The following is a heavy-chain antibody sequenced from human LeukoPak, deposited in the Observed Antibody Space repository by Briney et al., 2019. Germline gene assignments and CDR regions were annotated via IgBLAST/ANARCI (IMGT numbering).Heavy chain of an antibody. D-gene: IGHD3-10*01. J-gene: IGHJ6*03. V-gene: IGHV4-4*07. CDR3: ARDRGSGSYFDYYYYMDV. CDR2: IYTSGST. CDR1: GGSVSNYY. Sequence: SETLSLTCTVSGGSVSNYYWSWIRQSPGKGLEWIGRIYTSGSTNYNPSLKSRVTMSVDTSKNQFSLKLSSVTAADTAVYYCARDRGSGSYFDYYYYMDVWGKGTTVTISS.